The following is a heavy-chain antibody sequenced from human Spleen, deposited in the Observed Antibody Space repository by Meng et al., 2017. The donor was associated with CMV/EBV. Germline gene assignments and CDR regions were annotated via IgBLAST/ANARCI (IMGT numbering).Heavy chain of an antibody. CDR1: GFTFGDFY. CDR2: IYSGGST. D-gene: IGHD2-2*01. J-gene: IGHJ4*02. CDR3: AKSRGSSTSFGAY. V-gene: IGHV3-53*01. Sequence: GESLKISCAASGFTFGDFYMSWVRQAPGKGLEWVSVIYSGGSTYYADSVKGRFTISRDNSKNTLYLQMNSLRAEDTAVYYCAKSRGSSTSFGAYWGQGTLVTVSS.